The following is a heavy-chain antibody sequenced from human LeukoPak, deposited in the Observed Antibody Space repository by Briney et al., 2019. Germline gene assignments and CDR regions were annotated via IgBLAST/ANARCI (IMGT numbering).Heavy chain of an antibody. V-gene: IGHV3-23*01. CDR3: AKDRDSSSWYFDL. CDR1: GFTFSSYA. J-gene: IGHJ2*01. CDR2: ISGSGGST. Sequence: PGGCLRLSCAASGFTFSSYAMSWVRQAPGKGLEWVSAISGSGGSTYYADSVKGRFTISRDNSKNTLYLQMSSLRAEDTAVYYCAKDRDSSSWYFDLWGRGTLVTVSS. D-gene: IGHD6-6*01.